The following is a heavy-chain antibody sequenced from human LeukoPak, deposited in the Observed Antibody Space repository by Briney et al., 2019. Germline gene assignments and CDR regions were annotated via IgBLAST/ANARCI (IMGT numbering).Heavy chain of an antibody. J-gene: IGHJ4*02. CDR1: GGSISSSSYY. CDR3: ARLGYSGYDPGIDC. V-gene: IGHV4-39*01. D-gene: IGHD5-12*01. Sequence: SETLSLTCTVSGGSISSSSYYWGWIRQPPGKGLEWIGSIYYSGSTYYNLSLKSRVTISVDTSKNQFSLKLSSVTAADTAVYYCARLGYSGYDPGIDCWGQGTLVTVSS. CDR2: IYYSGST.